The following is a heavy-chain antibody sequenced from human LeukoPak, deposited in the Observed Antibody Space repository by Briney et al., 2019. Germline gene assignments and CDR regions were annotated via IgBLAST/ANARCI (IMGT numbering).Heavy chain of an antibody. CDR2: ISSTGST. Sequence: SETLSLTCTVSGGSISSGGHYWSWIRQPAGKGLEYLGRISSTGSTNYNPSLRSRVTISADTSKNHFSLKLTSVTAADTAVYYCARVPRGFGVVYFDYWGQGTLVTVSS. CDR1: GGSISSGGHY. J-gene: IGHJ4*02. D-gene: IGHD3-3*01. CDR3: ARVPRGFGVVYFDY. V-gene: IGHV4-61*02.